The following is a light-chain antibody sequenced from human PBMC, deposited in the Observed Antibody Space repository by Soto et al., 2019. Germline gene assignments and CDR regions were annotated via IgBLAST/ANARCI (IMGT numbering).Light chain of an antibody. CDR1: QSVSSK. CDR2: SAS. Sequence: EIVMTQSPVTLSVSPGESATLSCRATQSVSSKVAWYQQKSGQAPRLLIYSASTRATGISARFSGSGSGTDFTLTISSLEPEDFAVYYCQQRSNWPPTFGQGTRLEIK. J-gene: IGKJ5*01. CDR3: QQRSNWPPT. V-gene: IGKV3-11*01.